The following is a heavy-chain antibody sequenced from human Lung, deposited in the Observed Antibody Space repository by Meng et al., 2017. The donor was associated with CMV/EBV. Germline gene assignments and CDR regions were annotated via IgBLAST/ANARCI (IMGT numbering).Heavy chain of an antibody. CDR3: VREDYGDYFVDT. J-gene: IGHJ5*02. CDR2: ISSSGNTI. Sequence: SXKISXAASGFTVSGYYVSWIRQAPGKGLEWLSYISSSGNTIHYADSVKGRFIISRDTPKNSVSLQMNGLRAEDTAVYYCVREDYGDYFVDTWGQRTLVXVSS. V-gene: IGHV3-11*01. D-gene: IGHD4-17*01. CDR1: GFTVSGYY.